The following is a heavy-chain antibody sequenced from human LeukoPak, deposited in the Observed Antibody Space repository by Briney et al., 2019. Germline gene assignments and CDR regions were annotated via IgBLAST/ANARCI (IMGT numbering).Heavy chain of an antibody. CDR3: AKSSAGITWFDP. J-gene: IGHJ5*02. CDR1: GITFSSSS. V-gene: IGHV3-30*02. CDR2: TRFDDSYK. D-gene: IGHD1-1*01. Sequence: PGGSLRLSCLASGITFSSSSMSWVRQAPGKGPEWVAFTRFDDSYKAYGDSVKGRFTISRDNSKNTLYLQMDSLRSDDTAVYYCAKSSAGITWFDPWGQGTLVTVSS.